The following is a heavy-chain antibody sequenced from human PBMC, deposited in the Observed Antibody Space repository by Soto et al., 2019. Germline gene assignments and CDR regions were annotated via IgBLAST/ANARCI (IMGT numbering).Heavy chain of an antibody. D-gene: IGHD3-10*01. CDR1: RGCISSYY. CDR3: ARESAGSGKNNRFDA. V-gene: IGHV4-59*01. Sequence: RSLTFSVSRGCISSYYWSWVRQPAGKGLEWSGFIHRTGSTKYNPSLESRVTISVDTSQNQLSLRLSSVTAADTAVYYCARESAGSGKNNRFDAWGQGRLGTLSS. J-gene: IGHJ5*02. CDR2: IHRTGST.